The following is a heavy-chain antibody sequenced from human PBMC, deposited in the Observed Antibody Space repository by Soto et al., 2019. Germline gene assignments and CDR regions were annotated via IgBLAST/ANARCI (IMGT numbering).Heavy chain of an antibody. D-gene: IGHD1-20*01. Sequence: PSETLSLTCSVSGDSIRNYYWSWIRQPPGKGLEWIGFISYSGGTSYNPSLKSRVTISVDTSKNQLSLKLSSVTAADTAVYYCARYKSNYYYGMDVWGQGTTVTVSS. V-gene: IGHV4-59*01. CDR1: GDSIRNYY. J-gene: IGHJ6*02. CDR2: ISYSGGT. CDR3: ARYKSNYYYGMDV.